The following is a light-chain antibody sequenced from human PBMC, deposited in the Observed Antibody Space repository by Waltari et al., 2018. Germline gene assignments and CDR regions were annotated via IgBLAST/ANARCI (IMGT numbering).Light chain of an antibody. CDR2: GAS. J-gene: IGKJ1*01. V-gene: IGKV3-20*01. CDR3: QQYVSSPWT. CDR1: QSVNRNY. Sequence: DTVLTQSPGTMSLSPGERATLSCRASQSVNRNYLAWYQQRPGQAPRLLIYGASSRATGIPDRFSGSGSGTDFTLTISRLEPEDVAVYYCQQYVSSPWTFGQGTKVEIK.